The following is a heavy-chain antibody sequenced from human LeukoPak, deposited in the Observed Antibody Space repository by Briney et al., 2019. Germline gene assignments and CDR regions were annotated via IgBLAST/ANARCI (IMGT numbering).Heavy chain of an antibody. CDR1: GFIFSSYE. Sequence: PGGSLRLSCTASGFIFSSYEMNWVRQAPGKGLEWVSYISHSGSTIYYADSVKGRFTISRDNAKNSLYLQMNSLRAEDTAVYYCATGDSSDGIDAFDIWGQGTMVSVSS. CDR3: ATGDSSDGIDAFDI. D-gene: IGHD3-22*01. CDR2: ISHSGSTI. V-gene: IGHV3-48*03. J-gene: IGHJ3*02.